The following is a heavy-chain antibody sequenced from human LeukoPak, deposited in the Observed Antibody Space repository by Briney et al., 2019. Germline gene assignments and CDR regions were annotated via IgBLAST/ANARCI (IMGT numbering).Heavy chain of an antibody. D-gene: IGHD6-13*01. V-gene: IGHV3-9*01. CDR2: ISWNSGSI. J-gene: IGHJ6*02. CDR1: GFTFDDYA. Sequence: GGSLRLSCAASGFTFDDYAMHWVRQAPGKGLEWVSGISWNSGSIGYADSVKGRFTISRDNAKNSLYLQMNSLRAEDTALYYCAKDNQRYSSSWYPDYYYGMDVWGQGTTVTVSS. CDR3: AKDNQRYSSSWYPDYYYGMDV.